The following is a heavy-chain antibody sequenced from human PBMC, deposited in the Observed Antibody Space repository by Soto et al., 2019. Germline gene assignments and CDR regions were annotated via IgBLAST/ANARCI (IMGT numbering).Heavy chain of an antibody. Sequence: GGSLRLSCAASGFTFSDYYMTWIRQAPGKGLEWVSYISNSGDIIYYADSVKGRFTISRDNAKNSLFLQMNSLRAEDTAVYYCARERSSSTTWFDPWGQGTLVTVSS. V-gene: IGHV3-11*01. CDR3: ARERSSSTTWFDP. J-gene: IGHJ5*02. D-gene: IGHD2-2*01. CDR1: GFTFSDYY. CDR2: ISNSGDII.